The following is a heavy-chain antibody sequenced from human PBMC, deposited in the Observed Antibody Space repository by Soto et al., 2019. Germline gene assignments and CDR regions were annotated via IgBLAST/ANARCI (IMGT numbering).Heavy chain of an antibody. D-gene: IGHD3-22*01. CDR2: IYHSGST. V-gene: IGHV4-4*02. J-gene: IGHJ3*02. Sequence: QVQLQESGPGLVKPSGTLSLTCAVSGGSISSSYWWSWVRQPPGKGLEWIGEIYHSGSTNYNPSLNSRVTISVDKSKNQFSLKLSSVTAADTAVYYCARRRITMIVVVFDAFDIWGQGTMVTVSS. CDR3: ARRRITMIVVVFDAFDI. CDR1: GGSISSSYW.